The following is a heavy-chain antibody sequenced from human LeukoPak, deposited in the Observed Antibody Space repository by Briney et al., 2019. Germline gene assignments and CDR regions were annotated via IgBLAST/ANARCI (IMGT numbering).Heavy chain of an antibody. V-gene: IGHV1-2*02. CDR1: GYIFTGYY. D-gene: IGHD3-10*01. CDR2: INPNSGGT. J-gene: IGHJ5*02. Sequence: ASVKVSCKASGYIFTGYYMHWVRQAPGQGLEWMGWINPNSGGTNYAQKFQGRVTMTRDTSISTAYMELSRLRSDDTAVYYCARTSAWGTMVRGVIIQNWFDPWGQGTLVTVSS. CDR3: ARTSAWGTMVRGVIIQNWFDP.